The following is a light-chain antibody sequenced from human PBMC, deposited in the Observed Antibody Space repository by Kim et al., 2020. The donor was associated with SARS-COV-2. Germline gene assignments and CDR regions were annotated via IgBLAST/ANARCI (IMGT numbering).Light chain of an antibody. CDR2: GSS. V-gene: IGKV3-15*01. CDR3: QQYKKWPLT. J-gene: IGKJ4*01. Sequence: VSPGERATLSCRASQSVESDLAWYQQKPGQAPRLLLYGSSTRATGMSARFNGSGSGTEFTLTISSLQSEDFAVYYCQQYKKWPLTFGGGTKVDIK. CDR1: QSVESD.